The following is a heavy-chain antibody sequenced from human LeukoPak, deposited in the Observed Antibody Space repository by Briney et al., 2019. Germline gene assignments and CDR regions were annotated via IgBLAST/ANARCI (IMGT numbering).Heavy chain of an antibody. D-gene: IGHD6-13*01. CDR1: GFTFSSCS. J-gene: IGHJ4*02. V-gene: IGHV3-48*02. Sequence: GGSLRLSCAVSGFTFSSCSMNWVRQAPGKGPEWVSYISGSSSSTIYYADSVKGRFTISRDNAKNSLYLQMNSLRDEDSAVYYCARDPHIAAAGTIFDYWGQGTLVTVSS. CDR3: ARDPHIAAAGTIFDY. CDR2: ISGSSSSTI.